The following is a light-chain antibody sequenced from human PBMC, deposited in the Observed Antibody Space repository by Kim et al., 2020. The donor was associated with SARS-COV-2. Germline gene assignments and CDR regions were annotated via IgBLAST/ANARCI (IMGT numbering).Light chain of an antibody. CDR2: WAS. CDR1: QSVLYSSSNRNY. V-gene: IGKV4-1*01. J-gene: IGKJ4*01. Sequence: DIVMTQSPDSLAVSLGERATINCKSSQSVLYSSSNRNYLAWYQQKAGQPPRLLIYWASTRESGVPDRFSGSASGTDFTLTISSLQAEDVAVYYCQQYYRTPLTFGGGTKLEIK. CDR3: QQYYRTPLT.